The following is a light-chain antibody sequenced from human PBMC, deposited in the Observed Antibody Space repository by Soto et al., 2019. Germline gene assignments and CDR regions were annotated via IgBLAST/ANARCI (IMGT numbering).Light chain of an antibody. CDR3: QQRSNWPPSIT. J-gene: IGKJ5*01. Sequence: IVLTQSPCTLSLSPGARATLSCRASQSVSTSSLAWYQQKGGQAPRLLIHGASSRATGIPDRFSGSGSGTDFTLTISSLEPEDFAVYYCQQRSNWPPSITFGQGTRLEIK. CDR1: QSVSTSS. CDR2: GAS. V-gene: IGKV3D-20*02.